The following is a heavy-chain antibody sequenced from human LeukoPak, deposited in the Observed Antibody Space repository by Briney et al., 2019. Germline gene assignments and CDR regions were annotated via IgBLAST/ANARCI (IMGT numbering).Heavy chain of an antibody. CDR3: ARIGPPSPLYYYYYYGMDV. Sequence: LVKASCKASGYTFTSYGIIWVRQPPGQSLEWRAWIRAYNCNTNYAQKLQGRVTMTTDTSTSTAYMELRSLRSDDTAVYYCARIGPPSPLYYYYYYGMDVWGQGTTVTVSS. CDR1: GYTFTSYG. V-gene: IGHV1-18*01. J-gene: IGHJ6*02. CDR2: IRAYNCNT.